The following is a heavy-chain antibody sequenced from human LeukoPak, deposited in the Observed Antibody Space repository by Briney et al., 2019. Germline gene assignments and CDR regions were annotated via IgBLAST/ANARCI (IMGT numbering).Heavy chain of an antibody. CDR3: ARDFHRNYYDSSGCAY. CDR1: GFTFSSYW. V-gene: IGHV3-74*01. Sequence: GGSLRLSCAASGFTFSSYWMHWVRQAPGMGLVWVSRINSDGSSTSYADSVKGRFTISRDNAKNTLYLQMNSLRAEDTAVYYCARDFHRNYYDSSGCAYWGQGTLVTVSS. J-gene: IGHJ4*02. CDR2: INSDGSST. D-gene: IGHD3-22*01.